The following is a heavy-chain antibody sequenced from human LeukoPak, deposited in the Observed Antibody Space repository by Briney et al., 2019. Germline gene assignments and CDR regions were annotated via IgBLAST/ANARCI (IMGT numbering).Heavy chain of an antibody. Sequence: PSETLSLTCSVSGGSISGYHWSWIRQPPGKGLEYIGYIYSSGSTNYNPSLKSRVTISVDTSNSQFTLKLSSVTAADTAVYYCARDSRYSDTSGYYYSHYYMDVWGKGTTVTVSS. J-gene: IGHJ6*03. CDR2: IYSSGST. D-gene: IGHD3-22*01. CDR1: GGSISGYH. V-gene: IGHV4-59*01. CDR3: ARDSRYSDTSGYYYSHYYMDV.